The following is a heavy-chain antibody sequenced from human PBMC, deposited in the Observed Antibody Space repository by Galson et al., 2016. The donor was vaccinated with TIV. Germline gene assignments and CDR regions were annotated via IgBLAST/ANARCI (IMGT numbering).Heavy chain of an antibody. CDR2: ISTSGST. V-gene: IGHV4-61*02. Sequence: TLSLTCTVSGGSISDGNYYWSWIRQPAGKGLEWIGRISTSGSTLFNLSLKSRITMSVDMSKNQFSLSLSSVTAADTADYYCATSHVGKYEDSGSLDSWGQGTLVTVSS. J-gene: IGHJ4*02. CDR3: ATSHVGKYEDSGSLDS. CDR1: GGSISDGNYY. D-gene: IGHD3-22*01.